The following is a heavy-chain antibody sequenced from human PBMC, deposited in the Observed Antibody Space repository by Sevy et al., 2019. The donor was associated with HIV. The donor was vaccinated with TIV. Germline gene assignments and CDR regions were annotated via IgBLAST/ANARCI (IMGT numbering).Heavy chain of an antibody. V-gene: IGHV3-48*02. Sequence: GGSLRLSCAASGFTFSSYSMNWVRQAPGKGLEWVSYISSSSSTIYYADSVKGRFTISRDKAKNSLYLQMNSLRDEDTAVYYCARSLLKGGSDYYYYGMDVWGQGTTVTVSS. J-gene: IGHJ6*02. CDR3: ARSLLKGGSDYYYYGMDV. D-gene: IGHD2-15*01. CDR2: ISSSSSTI. CDR1: GFTFSSYS.